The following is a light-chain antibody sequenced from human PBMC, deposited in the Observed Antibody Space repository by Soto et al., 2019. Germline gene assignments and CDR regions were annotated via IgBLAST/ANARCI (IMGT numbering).Light chain of an antibody. J-gene: IGKJ3*01. CDR3: QQSYSTLF. CDR2: AAS. V-gene: IGKV1-39*01. CDR1: QSISSY. Sequence: DIQMTQSPSSLSASVRDRVTITFPASQSISSYLNWYQQKPGKAPKLLIYAASSLQSGVPSRFSGSGSGTDFTLTISSLQPEDFATYYCQQSYSTLFFGPGTKVDIK.